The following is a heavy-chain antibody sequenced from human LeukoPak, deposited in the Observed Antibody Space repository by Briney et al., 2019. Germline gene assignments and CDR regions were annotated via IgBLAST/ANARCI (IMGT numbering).Heavy chain of an antibody. Sequence: ASVKVSCEASGYTFTSYGISWVRQAPGQGLEWMGWISAYNGNTNYAQKLQGRVTMTTDTSTSTAYMELRSLRSDDTAVYYCARAEGLLWFGELNYWGQGTLVTVSS. V-gene: IGHV1-18*01. J-gene: IGHJ4*02. CDR2: ISAYNGNT. CDR1: GYTFTSYG. D-gene: IGHD3-10*01. CDR3: ARAEGLLWFGELNY.